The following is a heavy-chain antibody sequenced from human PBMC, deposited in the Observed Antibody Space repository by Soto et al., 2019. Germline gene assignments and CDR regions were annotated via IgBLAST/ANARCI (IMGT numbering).Heavy chain of an antibody. Sequence: GGSLRLSCAASGFTFSSYGMHWVRQAPGKGLEWVAVIWYDGSNKYYADSVKGRFTISRDNSKNTLYLQMNSLRAEDTAVYYCAKDSIAARPCWFDPWGQGTLVTVSS. CDR1: GFTFSSYG. CDR2: IWYDGSNK. J-gene: IGHJ5*02. CDR3: AKDSIAARPCWFDP. D-gene: IGHD6-6*01. V-gene: IGHV3-33*06.